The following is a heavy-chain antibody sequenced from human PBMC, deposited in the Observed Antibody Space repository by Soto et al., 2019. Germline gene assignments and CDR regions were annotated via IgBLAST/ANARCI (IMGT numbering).Heavy chain of an antibody. CDR1: GFTFSSYA. Sequence: QSVGSLRLSCAASGFTFSSYAMSWVRQAPGKGLEWVSAISGSGGSTYYADSVKGRFTISRDNSKNTLYLQMNSLRAEDTAVYYCAKAEYCSGGSCYYYYGMDAWGQGTTVTVSS. D-gene: IGHD2-15*01. V-gene: IGHV3-23*01. CDR2: ISGSGGST. J-gene: IGHJ6*02. CDR3: AKAEYCSGGSCYYYYGMDA.